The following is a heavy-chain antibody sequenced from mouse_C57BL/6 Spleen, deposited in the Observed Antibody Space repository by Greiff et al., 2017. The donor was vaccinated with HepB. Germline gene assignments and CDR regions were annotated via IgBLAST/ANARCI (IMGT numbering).Heavy chain of an antibody. CDR1: GYTFTSYW. CDR3: AISTMFTRDYFDY. CDR2: INPSDSDT. V-gene: IGHV1-74*01. D-gene: IGHD2-2*01. Sequence: QVQLQQSGAELVKPGASVKVSCKASGYTFTSYWMHWVKQRPGQGLEWIGRINPSDSDTNYNQKFKGKATLTVDKSSSTAYMQLSSLTSEDSAVYYCAISTMFTRDYFDYWGQGTTLTVSS. J-gene: IGHJ2*01.